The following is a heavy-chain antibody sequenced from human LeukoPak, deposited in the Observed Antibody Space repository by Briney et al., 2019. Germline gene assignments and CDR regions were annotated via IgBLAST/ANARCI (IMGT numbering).Heavy chain of an antibody. Sequence: SETLSLTCTVSGGSISSSGYYWGWIRQPPGKGLEWIGSIYYGGSTYYNPSLKSRVTISVDTSKNQFSLKLSSVTAADTAVYYCARHGGNIVVVPATIAYWGQGTLVTVSS. CDR1: GGSISSSGYY. J-gene: IGHJ4*02. CDR2: IYYGGST. V-gene: IGHV4-39*01. CDR3: ARHGGNIVVVPATIAY. D-gene: IGHD2-2*01.